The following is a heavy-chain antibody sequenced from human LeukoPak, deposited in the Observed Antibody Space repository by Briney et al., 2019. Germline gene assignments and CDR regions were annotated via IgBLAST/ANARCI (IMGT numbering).Heavy chain of an antibody. CDR1: GFTVSSNY. J-gene: IGHJ4*02. CDR2: IYSGGST. CDR3: ARDPYGDLYFDS. D-gene: IGHD4-17*01. V-gene: IGHV3-66*01. Sequence: GGSLRLSCADSGFTVSSNYMSWVRQAPGKGLEWVSVIYSGGSTYYADSVKGRFTISRDNSKNTLYLQMNSLRAEDTAVYYCARDPYGDLYFDSWGQGTLVTVSS.